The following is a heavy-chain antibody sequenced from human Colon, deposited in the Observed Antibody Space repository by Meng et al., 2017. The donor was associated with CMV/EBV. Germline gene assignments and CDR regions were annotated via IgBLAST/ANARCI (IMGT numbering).Heavy chain of an antibody. V-gene: IGHV2-5*02. Sequence: QIPLKESGPTLAKPTPTLTLTCTFPGFSLSTIGMGVGWIRQPPGKALEWLGVIYWDDDKRYSPSLKSRLTITKDTSKNQVVLTMTNLDPLDTATYYCAHRPYGSGSYFFDYWGQGTLVTVAS. CDR2: IYWDDDK. J-gene: IGHJ4*02. D-gene: IGHD3-10*01. CDR1: GFSLSTIGMG. CDR3: AHRPYGSGSYFFDY.